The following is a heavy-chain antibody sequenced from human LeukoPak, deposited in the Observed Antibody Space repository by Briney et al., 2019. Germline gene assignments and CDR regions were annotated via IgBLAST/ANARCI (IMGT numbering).Heavy chain of an antibody. Sequence: GGSLRLSCAASGFTFSNYWMSWVRQAPGKGLEWVANIKQDGSEKYYVGSVKGRFTISRDNAKKSLFLQMNSLRAEDTAVYYCASSNTPAGKWLQLPSEYWGQGTLVTVSS. CDR1: GFTFSNYW. J-gene: IGHJ4*02. D-gene: IGHD5-24*01. V-gene: IGHV3-7*05. CDR3: ASSNTPAGKWLQLPSEY. CDR2: IKQDGSEK.